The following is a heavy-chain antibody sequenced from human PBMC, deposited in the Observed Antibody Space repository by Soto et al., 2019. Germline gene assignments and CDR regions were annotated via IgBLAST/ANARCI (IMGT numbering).Heavy chain of an antibody. V-gene: IGHV1-18*01. CDR2: ISAYNGNT. CDR3: ARDLAGYSGYDSGPDY. D-gene: IGHD5-12*01. J-gene: IGHJ4*02. Sequence: ASVKVSCKASGYTLTSYGISWVRQAPGQGLEWMGWISAYNGNTNYAQKLQGRVTISRDNSKNTLYLQMNSLRAEDTAVYYCARDLAGYSGYDSGPDYWGQGTLVTVSS. CDR1: GYTLTSYG.